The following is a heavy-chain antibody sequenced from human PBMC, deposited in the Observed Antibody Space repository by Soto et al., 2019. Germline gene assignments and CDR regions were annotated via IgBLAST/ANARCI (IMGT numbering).Heavy chain of an antibody. CDR1: GYTFTSYG. CDR3: ARDTRINTQILSGYYYGMDV. CDR2: ISAYNGNT. Sequence: ASVKVSCKASGYTFTSYGISWVRQAPGQGLEWMGWISAYNGNTNYAQKLQGRVAMTTDTSTSTAYMELRSLRSDDTAVYYCARDTRINTQILSGYYYGMDVWGQGTTVTVSS. V-gene: IGHV1-18*01. D-gene: IGHD2-2*01. J-gene: IGHJ6*02.